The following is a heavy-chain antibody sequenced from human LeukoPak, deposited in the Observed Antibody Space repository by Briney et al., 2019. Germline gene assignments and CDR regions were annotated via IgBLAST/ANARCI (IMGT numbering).Heavy chain of an antibody. Sequence: PSETLSLTCTVSSGSISYFYWNWIRQPPGKGLEWIGFIYYSGSANYNPSLRSRVTISVDTSKNQFSLKLTSVTAADTAVYYCARTGVVATSYFFDYWGQGTLVIVSS. D-gene: IGHD5-12*01. CDR1: SGSISYFY. J-gene: IGHJ4*02. V-gene: IGHV4-59*01. CDR2: IYYSGSA. CDR3: ARTGVVATSYFFDY.